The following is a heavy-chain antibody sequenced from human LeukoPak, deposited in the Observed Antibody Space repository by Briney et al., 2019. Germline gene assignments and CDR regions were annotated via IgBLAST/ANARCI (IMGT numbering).Heavy chain of an antibody. CDR1: GGSISSSSYY. J-gene: IGHJ5*02. D-gene: IGHD2-2*01. CDR2: IYYSGST. Sequence: RASETLSLTCTVSGGSISSSSYYWGWIRQPPGKGLEWIGSIYYSGSTYYNPSLKSRVTISVDTSKNQFSLKLSSVTAADTAVYYCARRHMPPAAMMGIVGWFDPWGQGTLVTVSS. V-gene: IGHV4-39*01. CDR3: ARRHMPPAAMMGIVGWFDP.